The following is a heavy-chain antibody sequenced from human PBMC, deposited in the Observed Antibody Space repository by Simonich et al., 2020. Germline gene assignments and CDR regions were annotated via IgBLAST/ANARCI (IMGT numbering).Heavy chain of an antibody. D-gene: IGHD6-6*01. Sequence: EVQLVESGGGLVQPGGSLRLSCAASGFTFSSYWMSWVRQAPGKGLGGVANRKQDGSEKNYVDAVKGRFTISRDNAKNSRYLQMNSLRAEDTAVYYCAREGIAARDAFDIWGQGTMVTVSS. J-gene: IGHJ3*02. V-gene: IGHV3-7*01. CDR3: AREGIAARDAFDI. CDR1: GFTFSSYW. CDR2: RKQDGSEK.